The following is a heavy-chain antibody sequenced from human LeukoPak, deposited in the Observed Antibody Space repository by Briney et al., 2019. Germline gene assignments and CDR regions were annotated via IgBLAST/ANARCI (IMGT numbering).Heavy chain of an antibody. CDR3: ASTGEVGATVDY. V-gene: IGHV4-39*01. CDR1: GGSISSSSYY. J-gene: IGHJ4*02. D-gene: IGHD1-26*01. Sequence: SETLSLTCTVSGGSISSSSYYWGWIRQPPGKGPEWIGSIYYSGSTYYNPSLKSRVTISVDTSKNQFSLKLSSVTAADTAVYYCASTGEVGATVDYWGQGTLVTVSS. CDR2: IYYSGST.